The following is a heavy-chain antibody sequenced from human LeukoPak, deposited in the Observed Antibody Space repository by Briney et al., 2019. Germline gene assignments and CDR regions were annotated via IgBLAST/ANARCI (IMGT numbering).Heavy chain of an antibody. J-gene: IGHJ4*02. D-gene: IGHD3-10*01. CDR2: YCGSGCST. Sequence: PSRRSLRLSRAASGFTLSSYAMSWVRPAPGKGMEWVSAYCGSGCSTYYADSVKGRFTISRDNSKNTLYLQMNSLRAEDTAVYYCAKDGTMVRGPFDYWGQGTLVTVSS. CDR3: AKDGTMVRGPFDY. V-gene: IGHV3-23*01. CDR1: GFTLSSYA.